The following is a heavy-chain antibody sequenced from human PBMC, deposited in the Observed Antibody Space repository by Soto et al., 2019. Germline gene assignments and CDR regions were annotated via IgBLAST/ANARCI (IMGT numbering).Heavy chain of an antibody. J-gene: IGHJ5*02. CDR1: GGSSSRHT. CDR3: ARHINAGYADSGDGRRNH. Sequence: QVQLVQSGAEVKKPGSSVKVSCKASGGSSSRHTINWVRQAPGQGLEWIGSMIYILGITNYAQKVQGRVTITADKSTSRAYMELSGLRSDDTAVYYCARHINAGYADSGDGRRNHWGQGSLVTVSS. V-gene: IGHV1-69*02. CDR2: MIYILGIT. D-gene: IGHD4-17*01.